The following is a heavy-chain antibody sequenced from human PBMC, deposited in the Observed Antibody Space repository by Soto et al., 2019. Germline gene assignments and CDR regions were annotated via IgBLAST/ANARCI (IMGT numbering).Heavy chain of an antibody. CDR3: AKELYSSSPILYYYYYGMDV. J-gene: IGHJ6*02. CDR2: ISYDGSNK. Sequence: QVQLVESGGGVVQPGRSLRLSCAASGFTFSSYGMHWVRQAPGKGLEWVAVISYDGSNKYYADSVKGRFTISRDNSKNTLDLQMNSLRAEDTAVYYCAKELYSSSPILYYYYYGMDVWGQGTTVTVSS. CDR1: GFTFSSYG. D-gene: IGHD6-6*01. V-gene: IGHV3-30*18.